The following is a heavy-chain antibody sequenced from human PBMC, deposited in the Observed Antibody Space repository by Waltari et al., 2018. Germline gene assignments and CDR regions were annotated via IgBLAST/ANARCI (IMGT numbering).Heavy chain of an antibody. V-gene: IGHV3-7*01. D-gene: IGHD3-3*01. J-gene: IGHJ6*02. CDR1: GFTFSSYW. Sequence: EVQLVESGGGLVQPGGSLRLSCAASGFTFSSYWMSWVRQAPGKGLGGGANIKQDGSEKYYVDSVKGRFTISRDNAKNSLYLQMNSLRAEDTAVYYCARDWGDFWSGYSPYYYYYGMDVWGQGTTVTVSS. CDR3: ARDWGDFWSGYSPYYYYYGMDV. CDR2: IKQDGSEK.